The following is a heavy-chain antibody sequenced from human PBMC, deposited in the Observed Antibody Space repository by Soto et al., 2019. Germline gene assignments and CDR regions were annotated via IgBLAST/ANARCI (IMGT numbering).Heavy chain of an antibody. J-gene: IGHJ4*02. Sequence: GASVKVSCKASGYTFTSYGISWVRQAPGQGLEWMGGIIPIFGTANYAQKFQGRVTITADESTSTAYMELSSLRSEDTAVYYCARGTPIRGILEWLSPYYFDYWGQGTLVTVSS. D-gene: IGHD3-3*01. V-gene: IGHV1-69*13. CDR3: ARGTPIRGILEWLSPYYFDY. CDR2: IIPIFGTA. CDR1: GYTFTSYG.